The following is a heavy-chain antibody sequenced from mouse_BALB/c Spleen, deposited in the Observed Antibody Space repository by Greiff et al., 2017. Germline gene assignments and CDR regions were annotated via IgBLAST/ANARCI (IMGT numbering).Heavy chain of an antibody. Sequence: VHVKQSGAELVKPGASVKLSCTASGFNIKDTYMHWVKQRPEQGLEWIGRIDPANGNTKYDPKFQGKATITADTSSNTAYLQLSSLTSEDTAVYYCARGSYLGYWGQGTTLTVSS. J-gene: IGHJ2*01. CDR3: ARGSYLGY. CDR1: GFNIKDTY. V-gene: IGHV14-3*02. CDR2: IDPANGNT.